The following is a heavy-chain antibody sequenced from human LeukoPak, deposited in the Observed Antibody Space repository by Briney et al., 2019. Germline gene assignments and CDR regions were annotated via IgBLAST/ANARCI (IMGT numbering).Heavy chain of an antibody. CDR1: GGSISSYY. J-gene: IGHJ6*02. D-gene: IGHD6-13*01. Sequence: SETLSLTCTVSGGSISSYYWSWIRQPPGKGLEWIGEINHSGSTNYNPSLKSRVTISVDTSKNQFSLKLSSVTAADTAVYYCASEQLVPYYYYYGMDVWGQGTTVTVSS. V-gene: IGHV4-34*01. CDR2: INHSGST. CDR3: ASEQLVPYYYYYGMDV.